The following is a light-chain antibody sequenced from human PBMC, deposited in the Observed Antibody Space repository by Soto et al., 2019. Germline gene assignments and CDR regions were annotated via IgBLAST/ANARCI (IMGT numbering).Light chain of an antibody. CDR3: QQHYNWPGT. CDR1: QSVSSD. CDR2: CAS. Sequence: EIVMTQSPSTLSVSPGERATLSCRASQSVSSDLAWYQHKPGQAPRLLIYCASTMAAGFPARFSGSGSVTAFSLTISSLQSEDFAVYYCQQHYNWPGTFGQGTKVEIK. V-gene: IGKV3-15*01. J-gene: IGKJ1*01.